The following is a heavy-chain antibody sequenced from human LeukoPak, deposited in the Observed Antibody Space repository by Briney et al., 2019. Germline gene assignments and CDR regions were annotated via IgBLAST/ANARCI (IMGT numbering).Heavy chain of an antibody. D-gene: IGHD2-2*01. CDR3: AKDRGVVVPAAMNYFDY. J-gene: IGHJ4*02. CDR1: GFTFSSYA. CDR2: ISGSGGST. V-gene: IGHV3-23*01. Sequence: PGGSLRLSCAASGFTFSSYAMSWVRQAPGKGLEWVSAISGSGGSTYYADSVKGRFTISRDNSKNTLYLQMNSLRAEDTAVYYCAKDRGVVVPAAMNYFDYWGQGTLVTVSS.